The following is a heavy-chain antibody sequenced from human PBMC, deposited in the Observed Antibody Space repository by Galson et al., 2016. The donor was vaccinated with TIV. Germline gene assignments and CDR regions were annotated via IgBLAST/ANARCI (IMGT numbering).Heavy chain of an antibody. Sequence: SLRLSCAASGFSFSDYGMHWVRQAPGKGLEWVAVILYDGTDKYYADSVKGRFTISRDNSKNTVSLHLNSLRVEDTAVYYCSKDPRIFGGYLLAYFDYWGQGTLVSVSS. V-gene: IGHV3-30*18. J-gene: IGHJ4*02. CDR2: ILYDGTDK. CDR3: SKDPRIFGGYLLAYFDY. D-gene: IGHD5-12*01. CDR1: GFSFSDYG.